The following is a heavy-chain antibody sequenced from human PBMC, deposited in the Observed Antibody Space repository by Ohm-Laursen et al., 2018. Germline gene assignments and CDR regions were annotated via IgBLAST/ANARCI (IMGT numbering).Heavy chain of an antibody. V-gene: IGHV1-8*01. Sequence: SVKVSCKASGYTFTSYDINWVRQATGQGLEWMGWMNPNSGNTGYAQKFQGIVTMTRNTSISTAYMELSSLRSEDTAVYYCARVPFWYYGMDVWGQGTTVTVSS. J-gene: IGHJ6*02. CDR1: GYTFTSYD. CDR2: MNPNSGNT. CDR3: ARVPFWYYGMDV.